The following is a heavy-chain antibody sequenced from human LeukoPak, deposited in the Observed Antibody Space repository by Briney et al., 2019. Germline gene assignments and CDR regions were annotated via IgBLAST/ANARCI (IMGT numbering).Heavy chain of an antibody. CDR3: ARELLWFGELLWFDP. D-gene: IGHD3-10*01. Sequence: ASVKVSCKASGYTFTGYYMHWVRQAPGQGLEWMGWINPNSGGTNYAQKFQGRVTMTRDTSISTAYMELSRLRSDDTAVYYCARELLWFGELLWFDPWGQGTLVTVSS. V-gene: IGHV1-2*02. CDR2: INPNSGGT. J-gene: IGHJ5*02. CDR1: GYTFTGYY.